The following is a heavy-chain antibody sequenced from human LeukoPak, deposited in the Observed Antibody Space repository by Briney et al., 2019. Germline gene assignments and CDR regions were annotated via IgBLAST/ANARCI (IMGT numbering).Heavy chain of an antibody. CDR1: GGSISSSTYY. V-gene: IGHV4-39*01. J-gene: IGHJ3*02. D-gene: IGHD6-13*01. CDR3: ARPRLIAAAGTGYYDAFDI. Sequence: PSETLSLTCTVSGGSISSSTYYWGWIRQPPGKGLEWIGSIYYSGSTYYNPSLKSRVTISVDTSKNQFSLKLSSVTAADTAVYYCARPRLIAAAGTGYYDAFDIWGQGTMVTVSS. CDR2: IYYSGST.